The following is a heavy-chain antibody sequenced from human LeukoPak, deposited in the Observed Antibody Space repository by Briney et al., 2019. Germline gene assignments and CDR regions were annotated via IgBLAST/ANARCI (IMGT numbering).Heavy chain of an antibody. V-gene: IGHV4-39*07. Sequence: SETLSLTCTVSGGSISSSSYYWGWIRQPPGKGLEWIGSIYYSGSTYYNPSLKSRVTISVDTSKNQFSLKLSSVTAADTAVYYCARPVTTDYYYHMDVWGKGTTVTVSS. J-gene: IGHJ6*03. D-gene: IGHD4-11*01. CDR2: IYYSGST. CDR3: ARPVTTDYYYHMDV. CDR1: GGSISSSSYY.